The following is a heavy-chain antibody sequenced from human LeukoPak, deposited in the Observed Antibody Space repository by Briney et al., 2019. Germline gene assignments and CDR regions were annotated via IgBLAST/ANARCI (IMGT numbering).Heavy chain of an antibody. CDR3: GRTNPPLAGNYFDY. D-gene: IGHD6-13*01. Sequence: PGGSLRLSCAASGFTFSSYSMNWVRQAPGKGLEWVSSISSSSSYIYYADSVKGRFTISRDNAKNSLYLQMNSLRAEDTAVYYCGRTNPPLAGNYFDYWGQGSLVTVSS. V-gene: IGHV3-21*06. CDR2: ISSSSSYI. J-gene: IGHJ4*02. CDR1: GFTFSSYS.